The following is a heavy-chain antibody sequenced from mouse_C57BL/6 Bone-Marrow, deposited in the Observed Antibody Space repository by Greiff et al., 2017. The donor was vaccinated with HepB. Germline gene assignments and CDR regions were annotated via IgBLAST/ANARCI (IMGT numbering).Heavy chain of an antibody. CDR2: IWSGGST. D-gene: IGHD1-1*01. V-gene: IGHV2-2*01. Sequence: VKLVESGPGLVQPSQSLSITCTVSGFSLTSYGVHWVRQSPGKGLEWLGVIWSGGSTDYNAAFISRLSISKDNSKSQVFFKMNSLQADDTAIYYCASPYYYGSSYDAMDYWGQGTSVTVSS. CDR1: GFSLTSYG. CDR3: ASPYYYGSSYDAMDY. J-gene: IGHJ4*01.